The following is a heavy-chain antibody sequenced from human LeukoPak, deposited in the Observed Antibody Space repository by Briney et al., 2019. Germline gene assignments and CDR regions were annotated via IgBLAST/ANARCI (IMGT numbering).Heavy chain of an antibody. J-gene: IGHJ4*02. D-gene: IGHD2-15*01. Sequence: GGSLRLSCAASGFSFSKYGMHWVRQAPGKGLEWVAFIRDDGSSKYYRDSVKGRFTVSRDNSKNTLYLQINGLRPDDTALYYCAHSSPPGHLDYWGQGTLVTVSS. CDR1: GFSFSKYG. CDR2: IRDDGSSK. V-gene: IGHV3-30*02. CDR3: AHSSPPGHLDY.